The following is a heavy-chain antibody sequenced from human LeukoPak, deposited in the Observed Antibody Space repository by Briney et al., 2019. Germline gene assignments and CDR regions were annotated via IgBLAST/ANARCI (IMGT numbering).Heavy chain of an antibody. V-gene: IGHV4-4*07. Sequence: SETLSLTCTVSGGSISSYYWSWIRQPAGKGLEWIGRIYTSGSTNYNPSLKSRVTMSVDTSKNQFSLKLSSVTAADTAVYYCARSQYDFWSGDFDSNWFDPWGLGTLVTVSS. CDR1: GGSISSYY. J-gene: IGHJ5*02. CDR2: IYTSGST. D-gene: IGHD3-3*01. CDR3: ARSQYDFWSGDFDSNWFDP.